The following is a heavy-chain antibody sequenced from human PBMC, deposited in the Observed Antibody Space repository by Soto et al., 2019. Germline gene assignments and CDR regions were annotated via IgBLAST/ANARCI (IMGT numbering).Heavy chain of an antibody. CDR3: ARDKAYSSGWYGRRDSGMDV. CDR2: INAGNGNT. CDR1: GYTFTSYA. J-gene: IGHJ6*02. Sequence: RASVKVSCKASGYTFTSYAMHWVRQAPGQRLEWMGWINAGNGNTKYSQKFQGRVTITRDTSASTAYMELSSLRSEDTAVYYCARDKAYSSGWYGRRDSGMDVWGQGTTVTVSS. V-gene: IGHV1-3*01. D-gene: IGHD6-19*01.